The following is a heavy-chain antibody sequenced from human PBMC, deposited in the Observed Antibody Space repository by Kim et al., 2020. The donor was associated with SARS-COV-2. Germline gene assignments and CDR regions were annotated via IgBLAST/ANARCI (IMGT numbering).Heavy chain of an antibody. D-gene: IGHD6-13*01. J-gene: IGHJ6*02. CDR1: GYTFTSYG. CDR3: ARAETGYSSSWEGPYRYYYYGMDV. V-gene: IGHV1-18*04. CDR2: ISAYNGNT. Sequence: ASVKVSCKASGYTFTSYGISWVRQAPGQGLEWMGWISAYNGNTNYAQKLQGRVTMTTDTSTSTAYMELRSLRSADTAVYYCARAETGYSSSWEGPYRYYYYGMDVWGQGTTVTVSS.